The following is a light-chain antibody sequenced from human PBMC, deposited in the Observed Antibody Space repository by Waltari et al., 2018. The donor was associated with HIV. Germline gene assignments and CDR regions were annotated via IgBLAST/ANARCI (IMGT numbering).Light chain of an antibody. CDR3: QAWDSISGII. CDR1: SSNIGRTY. J-gene: IGLJ2*01. CDR2: RNN. Sequence: QSVLTQPPSASGTPGQRVTISCSGSSSNIGRTYVYWYQQLPGTAPKLLIYRNNQRPSGIPERFSASRSGSTATLTISGTQTLDEGDYYCQAWDSISGIIFGGGTKLTVL. V-gene: IGLV1-47*01.